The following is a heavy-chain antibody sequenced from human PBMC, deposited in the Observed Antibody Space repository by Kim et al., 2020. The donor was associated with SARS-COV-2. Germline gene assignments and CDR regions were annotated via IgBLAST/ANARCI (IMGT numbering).Heavy chain of an antibody. CDR3: ARGSGSSWYPNWFDP. J-gene: IGHJ5*02. Sequence: PPLKSRVTISVDTSKNQFSLKLSSVTAADTAVYYCARGSGSSWYPNWFDPWGQGTLVTVSS. D-gene: IGHD6-13*01. V-gene: IGHV4-59*09.